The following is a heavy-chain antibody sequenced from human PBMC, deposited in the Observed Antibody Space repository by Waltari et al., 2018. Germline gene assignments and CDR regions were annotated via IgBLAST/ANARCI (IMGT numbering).Heavy chain of an antibody. CDR1: GSSISSVYY. Sequence: QVQLQESGPGLEKPAETLSLHCAVAGSSISSVYYWGWIRQPPGTGLEWIGRIYQSGATYYNPALKSRVTISVDTSKNQFSLKLSSVTAADTAVYYCARLLNGAFDFWGQGTMVTVSS. V-gene: IGHV4-38-2*01. J-gene: IGHJ3*01. CDR3: ARLLNGAFDF. CDR2: IYQSGAT. D-gene: IGHD2-8*01.